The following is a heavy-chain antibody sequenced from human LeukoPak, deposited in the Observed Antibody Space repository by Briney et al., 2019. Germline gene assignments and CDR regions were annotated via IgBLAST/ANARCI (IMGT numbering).Heavy chain of an antibody. CDR1: GFTLSSYG. J-gene: IGHJ6*03. CDR2: IRYDGSNK. CDR3: AKDRYTVAYYYDSSGPFPMDV. V-gene: IGHV3-30*02. D-gene: IGHD3-22*01. Sequence: GGSLRLSWAAAGFTLSSYGMHWVRQAPGKGLEWVAFIRYDGSNKYYADSVKGRFTIYRDNSKNTLYLQMNSLRAEDTAVYYCAKDRYTVAYYYDSSGPFPMDVWGKGTTVTVSS.